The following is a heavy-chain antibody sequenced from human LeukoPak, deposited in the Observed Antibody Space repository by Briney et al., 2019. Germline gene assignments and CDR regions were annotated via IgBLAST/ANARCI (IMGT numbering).Heavy chain of an antibody. Sequence: GASVRVSCKASGYTFTSYGISWVRQAPGQGLEWMGWISAYNGNTNYAQKLQGRVTITTDTSTSTAYMDLRSLRSDDTAVYYCARGRLSTGTMFDPWGQGTLVTVSS. D-gene: IGHD1-7*01. CDR3: ARGRLSTGTMFDP. CDR2: ISAYNGNT. V-gene: IGHV1-18*01. CDR1: GYTFTSYG. J-gene: IGHJ5*02.